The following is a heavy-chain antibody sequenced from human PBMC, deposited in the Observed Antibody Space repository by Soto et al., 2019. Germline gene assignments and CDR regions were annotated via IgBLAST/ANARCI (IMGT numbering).Heavy chain of an antibody. CDR1: GGSISSGGYY. CDR2: IYYSGST. Sequence: QVQLQESGPGLVKPSQTLSLTCTVSGGSISSGGYYWSWIRQHPGKGLEWIGYIYYSGSTYYNPSLKSRVTISVATSKHQCSLKLSSVTAADTAVYYCASAEPTTVSLNWFDPWGQGTLVTVSS. J-gene: IGHJ5*02. D-gene: IGHD4-4*01. CDR3: ASAEPTTVSLNWFDP. V-gene: IGHV4-31*03.